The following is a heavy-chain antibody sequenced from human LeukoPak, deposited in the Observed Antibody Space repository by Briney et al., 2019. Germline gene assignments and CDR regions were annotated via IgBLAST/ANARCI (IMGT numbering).Heavy chain of an antibody. Sequence: GGSLRLSCAASGFTFSSYSMNWVRQALGKGLEWVSSISSSSSYIYYADSVKGRFTISRDNAKNSLYLQMNSLRAEDTAVYYCARDYCSSTSCYLDPWGQGTLVTVSS. D-gene: IGHD2-2*01. CDR2: ISSSSSYI. CDR3: ARDYCSSTSCYLDP. J-gene: IGHJ5*02. CDR1: GFTFSSYS. V-gene: IGHV3-21*01.